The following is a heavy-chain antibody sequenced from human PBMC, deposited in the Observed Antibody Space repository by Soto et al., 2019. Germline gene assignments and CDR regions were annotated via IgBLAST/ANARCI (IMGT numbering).Heavy chain of an antibody. CDR3: ARGNPFNYAGFDV. D-gene: IGHD3-16*01. V-gene: IGHV1-8*01. CDR1: GSTFSDLD. Sequence: QAHLEQSGAEVKRPGAQGKVSCKAPGSTFSDLDINWLRQAPGQGLEWMGWMNAKSGDTFFAQRFQGKFNMTWDTSLSTAYMEVGSLTSDDTAMYYCARGNPFNYAGFDVWGQGTTVAVSS. J-gene: IGHJ6*02. CDR2: MNAKSGDT.